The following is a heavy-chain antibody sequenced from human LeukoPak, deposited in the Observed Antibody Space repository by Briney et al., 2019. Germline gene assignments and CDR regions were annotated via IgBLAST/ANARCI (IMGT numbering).Heavy chain of an antibody. CDR3: ARDMAEDYGSGSYLFDY. J-gene: IGHJ4*02. CDR1: GFTFSSYG. Sequence: GRSLRLSCAASGFTFSSYGMHWVRQAPGKGLEWVAVISYDGSNKYYADSVKGRFTISRDNSKNTLYLQMNSLRAEDTAVYYCARDMAEDYGSGSYLFDYWGQGTLVTVSS. D-gene: IGHD3-10*01. CDR2: ISYDGSNK. V-gene: IGHV3-30*19.